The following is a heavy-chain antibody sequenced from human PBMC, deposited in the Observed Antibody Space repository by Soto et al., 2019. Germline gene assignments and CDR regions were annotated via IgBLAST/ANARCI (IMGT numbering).Heavy chain of an antibody. Sequence: EVQLLDSGGGLVQPGGSLRLSCAASGFTFSNYAMTWVRQGPGKGLEWVSGIRGSGGRSYYADSAKGRFTISRDNSKSTLYLQMTSLRAEDTAVYYCAKAYFVWSSEQPYYFDYWGQGTLVTVSS. CDR3: AKAYFVWSSEQPYYFDY. D-gene: IGHD3-16*01. J-gene: IGHJ4*02. V-gene: IGHV3-23*01. CDR1: GFTFSNYA. CDR2: IRGSGGRS.